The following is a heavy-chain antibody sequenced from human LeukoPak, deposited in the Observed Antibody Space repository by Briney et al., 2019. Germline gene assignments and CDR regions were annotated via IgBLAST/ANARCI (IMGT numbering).Heavy chain of an antibody. V-gene: IGHV3-7*01. D-gene: IGHD1-26*01. CDR3: VRDRGRASVDY. CDR2: IKQDASEE. J-gene: IGHJ4*02. Sequence: GGSLRLSCAASGFTFAGYWISWVRQAPGKGLEWVANIKQDASEEHYVDSVKGRFTISRDNAKNSLYLQMNSLRAEDTAVYYCVRDRGRASVDYWGQGTLVTVSS. CDR1: GFTFAGYW.